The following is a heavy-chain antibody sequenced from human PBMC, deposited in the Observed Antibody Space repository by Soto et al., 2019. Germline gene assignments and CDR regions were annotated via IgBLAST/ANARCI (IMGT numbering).Heavy chain of an antibody. V-gene: IGHV3-33*01. D-gene: IGHD2-2*01. Sequence: GGSLRLSCAASGFTFSSYGMHWVRQAPGKGLEWVAVIWYDGSNKYYADSVKGRFTISRDNSKNTLYLQMNSLRAEDTAVYYSARGYCSSTSCNKRFDPWGQGTLVTVSS. CDR3: ARGYCSSTSCNKRFDP. CDR1: GFTFSSYG. CDR2: IWYDGSNK. J-gene: IGHJ5*02.